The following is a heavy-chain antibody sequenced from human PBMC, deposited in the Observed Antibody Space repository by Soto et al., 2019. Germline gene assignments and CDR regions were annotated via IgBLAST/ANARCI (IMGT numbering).Heavy chain of an antibody. CDR2: IYPGDSDT. Sequence: PGESLKISCNGSGYSFTSYWIGWVRQMPGKGLEWMGIIYPGDSDTRYSPSFQGQVTISADKSISTAYLQWSSLKASDTAMYYCARHGVAAAGPYYYYGMDVWGQGTTVTVSS. CDR3: ARHGVAAAGPYYYYGMDV. J-gene: IGHJ6*02. CDR1: GYSFTSYW. D-gene: IGHD6-13*01. V-gene: IGHV5-51*01.